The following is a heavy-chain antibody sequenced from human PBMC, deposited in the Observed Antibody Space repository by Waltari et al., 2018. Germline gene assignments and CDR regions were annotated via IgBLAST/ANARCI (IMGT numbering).Heavy chain of an antibody. CDR1: GASVKSYY. J-gene: IGHJ4*02. V-gene: IGHV4-59*02. D-gene: IGHD3-3*01. CDR2: IYYSGST. CDR3: ASSLFLGSAFDY. Sequence: QVQLQESGPGLVKPSETLSLTCTVSGASVKSYYWRWIRQPPGKGLEWIGYIYYSGSTNYNPSLKSRVTISVDTSKNQVSLKLSSVTAADTAVYYCASSLFLGSAFDYWGQGTLVTVSS.